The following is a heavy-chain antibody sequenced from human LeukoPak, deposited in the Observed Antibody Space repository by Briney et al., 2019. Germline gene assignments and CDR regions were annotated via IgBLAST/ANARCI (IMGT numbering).Heavy chain of an antibody. CDR1: GGSFSGYY. V-gene: IGHV4-34*01. J-gene: IGHJ4*02. CDR3: AREGSAMATPLPD. CDR2: INHSGST. Sequence: KPSETLSLTCAVYGGSFSGYYWSWIRQPPGKGLEWIGEINHSGSTNYNPSLKSRVTISVDTSKNQFSLKLSSVTAADTAVYYCAREGSAMATPLPDWGQGTLVTVSS. D-gene: IGHD5-24*01.